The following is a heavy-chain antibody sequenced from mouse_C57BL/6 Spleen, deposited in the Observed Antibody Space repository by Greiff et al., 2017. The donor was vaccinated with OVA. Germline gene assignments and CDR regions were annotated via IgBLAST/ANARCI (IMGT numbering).Heavy chain of an antibody. V-gene: IGHV1-15*01. CDR2: IDPETGGT. Sequence: VQLQESGAELVRPGASVTLSCKASGYTFTDYEMHWVKQTPVHGLEWIGAIDPETGGTAYNQKFKGKAILTADKSSSTAYMELRSLTSEDSAVYYCTRRYYGSSLYYFDDWGQGTTLTVSS. CDR1: GYTFTDYE. J-gene: IGHJ2*01. D-gene: IGHD1-1*01. CDR3: TRRYYGSSLYYFDD.